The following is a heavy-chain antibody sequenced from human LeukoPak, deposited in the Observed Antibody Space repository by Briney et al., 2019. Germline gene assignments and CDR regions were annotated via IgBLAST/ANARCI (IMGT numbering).Heavy chain of an antibody. J-gene: IGHJ4*02. Sequence: PSETLSLTCTVSGGSISSYYWSWIRQPPGKGLEWIGYIYYSGSTNYNPSLKSRVTISVDTSKNQFSLKLSSVTAADTAVYYCARDDGDYELDYWGQGTLVTVSS. D-gene: IGHD4-17*01. CDR1: GGSISSYY. CDR3: ARDDGDYELDY. CDR2: IYYSGST. V-gene: IGHV4-59*12.